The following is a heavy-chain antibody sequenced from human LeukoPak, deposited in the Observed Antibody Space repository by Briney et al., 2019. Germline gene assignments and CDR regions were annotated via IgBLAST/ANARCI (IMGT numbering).Heavy chain of an antibody. D-gene: IGHD6-19*01. CDR3: AKSPSGWYLHAFDI. CDR1: GFTFSSYG. Sequence: GRSLRLSCAASGFTFSSYGMHWVRQAPGKGLEWVAVISYDGSNKYYADSVKGRFTISRDNSKNTLYLQMNSLRAEDTAVYYCAKSPSGWYLHAFDIWGQGTMVTVSS. V-gene: IGHV3-30*18. CDR2: ISYDGSNK. J-gene: IGHJ3*02.